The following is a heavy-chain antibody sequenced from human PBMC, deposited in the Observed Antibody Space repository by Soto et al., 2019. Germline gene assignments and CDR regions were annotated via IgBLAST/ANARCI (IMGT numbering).Heavy chain of an antibody. CDR3: AREERSFLYYDFWSGRYGMDV. D-gene: IGHD3-3*01. CDR2: IWYDGSNK. CDR1: GFTFSSYG. J-gene: IGHJ6*02. Sequence: GESLKISCAASGFTFSSYGMHWVRQAPGKGLEWVAVIWYDGSNKYYADSVKGRFTISRDNSKNTLYLQMNSLRAEDTAVYYCAREERSFLYYDFWSGRYGMDVWGQGTTVTVSS. V-gene: IGHV3-33*01.